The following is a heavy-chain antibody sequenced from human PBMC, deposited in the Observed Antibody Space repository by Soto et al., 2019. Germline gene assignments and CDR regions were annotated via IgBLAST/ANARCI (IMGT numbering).Heavy chain of an antibody. CDR1: GYSFTSYW. Sequence: GESLKISCKGSGYSFTSYWIGWVRQMPGKGLEWMGIIYPGDSDTRYSPSFQGQVTISADKSISTAYLQWGSLKASDTAMYYCARVDTAMEKRYYYYGMDVWGQGTTVTVSS. J-gene: IGHJ6*02. CDR3: ARVDTAMEKRYYYYGMDV. CDR2: IYPGDSDT. V-gene: IGHV5-51*01. D-gene: IGHD5-18*01.